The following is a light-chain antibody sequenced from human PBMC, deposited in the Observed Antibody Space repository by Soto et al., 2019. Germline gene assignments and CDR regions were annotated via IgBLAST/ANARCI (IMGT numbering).Light chain of an antibody. CDR2: EVS. CDR3: NSYTSSTTLV. J-gene: IGLJ2*01. V-gene: IGLV2-14*01. Sequence: QSALTQPASVSGSPGQSITISCTGTSSDVGGYNYVSWYQHHPGKAPKLLIYEVSNRPSGVSNRFSGSKSDNTASLTISGLQAEDEADYYCNSYTSSTTLVVGGGSKLAVL. CDR1: SSDVGGYNY.